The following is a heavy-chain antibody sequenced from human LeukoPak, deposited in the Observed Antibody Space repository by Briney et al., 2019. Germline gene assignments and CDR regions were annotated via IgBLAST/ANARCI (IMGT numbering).Heavy chain of an antibody. Sequence: ASVKVSCKASGYTFTGYYMHWVRQAPGQGLEWMGWINPNSGGTNYAQKFQGRVTMTTDTSTSTAYMELRSLRSDDTAVYYCARVRMDIVVVPAEIDYWGQGTLVTVSS. V-gene: IGHV1-2*02. CDR1: GYTFTGYY. D-gene: IGHD2-2*03. J-gene: IGHJ4*02. CDR3: ARVRMDIVVVPAEIDY. CDR2: INPNSGGT.